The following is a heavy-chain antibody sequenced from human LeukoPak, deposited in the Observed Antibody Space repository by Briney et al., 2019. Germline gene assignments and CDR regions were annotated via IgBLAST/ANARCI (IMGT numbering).Heavy chain of an antibody. D-gene: IGHD3-16*01. CDR3: ARGSRGGYNWFDL. Sequence: PSESLSLTCTVSGGSISSYYWSWSRQPPGKELEWIGYIHYSGATNYSPSLKSRITISVDTSENQFSLRLSSVTAADTAVYYCARGSRGGYNWFDLWGQGTLVPVSS. J-gene: IGHJ5*02. CDR1: GGSISSYY. V-gene: IGHV4-59*01. CDR2: IHYSGAT.